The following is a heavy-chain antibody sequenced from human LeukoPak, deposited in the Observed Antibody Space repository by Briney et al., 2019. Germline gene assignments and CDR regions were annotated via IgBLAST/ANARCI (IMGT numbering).Heavy chain of an antibody. V-gene: IGHV5-51*01. CDR3: ARRRGIAAMSAFDI. CDR2: IFPADSDP. Sequence: GESLKISCQGSGYTFITYWIGWVRQMSGKGLEWMGIIFPADSDPRYSPSFQGQVTFSADKSINTAYLQFNSLKASDTAIYYCARRRGIAAMSAFDIWGQGTMVTVSS. CDR1: GYTFITYW. D-gene: IGHD6-13*01. J-gene: IGHJ3*02.